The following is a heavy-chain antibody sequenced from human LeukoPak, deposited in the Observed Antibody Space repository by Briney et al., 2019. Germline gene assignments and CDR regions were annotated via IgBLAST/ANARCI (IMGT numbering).Heavy chain of an antibody. Sequence: SETLSLTCTVSGYFISDGYYWGWIRQPPGKGLEWIGSLYHSGSTHYNPSLRSRVTISLDTSKNQFSLKLSSVTAADTAVYYCATDPTGYCSTASCYTAYWGQGTLVTVSS. D-gene: IGHD2-2*02. J-gene: IGHJ4*02. CDR2: LYHSGST. CDR1: GYFISDGYY. CDR3: ATDPTGYCSTASCYTAY. V-gene: IGHV4-38-2*02.